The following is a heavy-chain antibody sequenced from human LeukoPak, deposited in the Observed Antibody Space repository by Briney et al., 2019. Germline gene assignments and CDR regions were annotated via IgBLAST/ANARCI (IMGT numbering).Heavy chain of an antibody. CDR2: INWNGGST. CDR1: GFTFDDYG. V-gene: IGHV3-20*04. D-gene: IGHD3-10*01. CDR3: XXXXXGSGIEDLDYFDY. J-gene: IGHJ4*02. Sequence: GGSLRLSCAASGFTFDDYGMSWVRQAPGKGLEWVSGINWNGGSTGYADSVKGRFTISRDNAKNSLYPQMNSLRAEDTALYYCXXXXXGSGIEDLDYFDYWGQGTLVTVSS.